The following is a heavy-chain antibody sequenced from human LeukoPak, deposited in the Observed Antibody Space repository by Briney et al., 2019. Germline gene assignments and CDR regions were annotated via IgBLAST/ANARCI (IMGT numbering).Heavy chain of an antibody. CDR1: GYTFTSYY. D-gene: IGHD3-22*01. Sequence: GASVKVSCKASGYTFTSYYMHWVRQAPGQGLEWMGIINPSGGSTSYAQKFQGRVTMTRDTSTSTVYMELSSLRSEDTAVYYCARGGHDYDSSGYGPAAPRSFDYWGQGTLVTVSS. J-gene: IGHJ4*02. V-gene: IGHV1-46*01. CDR3: ARGGHDYDSSGYGPAAPRSFDY. CDR2: INPSGGST.